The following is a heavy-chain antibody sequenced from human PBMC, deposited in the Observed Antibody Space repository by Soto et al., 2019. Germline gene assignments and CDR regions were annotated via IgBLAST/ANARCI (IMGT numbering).Heavy chain of an antibody. V-gene: IGHV4-4*07. Sequence: SETLSLTCNVSGGYISTYYWSWILQPAGKRLEWIGRIHASGNTDYNPSLKSRVTMSVDTSKNQFSLRLTSLTAAETAVYYCARTPGWYFDVWGQGTLVTVSS. CDR1: GGYISTYY. J-gene: IGHJ4*02. CDR2: IHASGNT. CDR3: ARTPGWYFDV. D-gene: IGHD6-19*01.